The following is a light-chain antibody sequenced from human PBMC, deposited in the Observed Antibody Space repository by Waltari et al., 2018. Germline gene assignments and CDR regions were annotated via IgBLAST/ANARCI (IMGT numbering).Light chain of an antibody. CDR1: ESVGNL. J-gene: IGKJ2*03. V-gene: IGKV3-20*01. CDR2: DAS. CDR3: QQYRMTPVS. Sequence: EVLLTHSPGTLSLSPGDRATLSCRASESVGNLLAWYQQKPGQAPRLLIYDASTRATGIPDRFSGSGSGTEFTLTISRLEAGDFAMYYCQQYRMTPVSFGQGT.